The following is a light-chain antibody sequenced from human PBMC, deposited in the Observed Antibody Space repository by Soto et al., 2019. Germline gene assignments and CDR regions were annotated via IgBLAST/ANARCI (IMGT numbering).Light chain of an antibody. V-gene: IGKV3-20*01. CDR3: QQYGSSSYT. CDR2: GAS. Sequence: EIVLTQSPGTLSLSPGERATLSCRASQSVSSSSLAWYQQKPGQAPRLLIYGASSRATGIPDRFSGSGSGTDFTLTISRLEPEDFAVYYCQQYGSSSYTFGQGTKADIK. J-gene: IGKJ2*01. CDR1: QSVSSSS.